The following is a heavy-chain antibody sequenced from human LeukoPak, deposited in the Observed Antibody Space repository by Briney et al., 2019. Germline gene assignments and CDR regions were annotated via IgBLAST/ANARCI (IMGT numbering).Heavy chain of an antibody. J-gene: IGHJ6*02. CDR2: IYYSGST. CDR3: ARDSGSGYYYGMDV. V-gene: IGHV4-59*01. D-gene: IGHD3-10*01. Sequence: PSETLSLTCTVSGGPISSYYWSWIRQPPGKGLEWIGYIYYSGSTNYNPSLKSRVTISADTSKNQFSLKLSSVTAADTAVYYCARDSGSGYYYGMDVWGQGTTVTVSS. CDR1: GGPISSYY.